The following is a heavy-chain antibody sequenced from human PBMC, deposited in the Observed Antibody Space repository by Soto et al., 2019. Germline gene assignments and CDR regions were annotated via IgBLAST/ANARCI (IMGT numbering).Heavy chain of an antibody. D-gene: IGHD3-10*01. Sequence: QVHLQESGPGLVKPSGTLSLTCTVSNASISSRKWWTWVRQTPGKGLEWIGEIYHSGSINYNPSLNSRVTMSLEKSKNHFSLKMTSVTAADTGVYYCASRFGELLADAFDIWGQGTVVTVSS. CDR1: NASISSRKW. V-gene: IGHV4-4*02. J-gene: IGHJ3*02. CDR2: IYHSGSI. CDR3: ASRFGELLADAFDI.